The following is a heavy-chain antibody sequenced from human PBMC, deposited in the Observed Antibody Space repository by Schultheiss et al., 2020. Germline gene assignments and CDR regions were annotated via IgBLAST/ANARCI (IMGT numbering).Heavy chain of an antibody. CDR1: GFTFSNFA. J-gene: IGHJ6*03. CDR2: ISSSSSHI. CDR3: ARQWAGYHYYMDV. Sequence: GGSLRLSCVVSGFTFSNFAVNWVRQAPGKGLEWVSSISSSSSHIYYADSLKGRFTTSRDNAKNSLYLQMNSLRAEDTAVYYCARQWAGYHYYMDVWGKGTTVTVSS. V-gene: IGHV3-21*01. D-gene: IGHD1-26*01.